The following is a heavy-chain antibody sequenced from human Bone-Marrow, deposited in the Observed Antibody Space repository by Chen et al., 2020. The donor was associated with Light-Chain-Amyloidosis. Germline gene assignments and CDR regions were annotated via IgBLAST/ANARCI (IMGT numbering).Heavy chain of an antibody. D-gene: IGHD5-12*01. J-gene: IGHJ4*02. CDR3: ARRRDGYNFDY. V-gene: IGHV5-51*01. Sequence: EVQLEQSGPEVKKPGESLKISCKGSGYTFPNYWIGWVRQMPGKGLEWRGVIYPDDSDARYSPSFEGQVTSSVDKSITTAYLQWRSLKASDTAMYYCARRRDGYNFDYWGQGTLVTVAS. CDR2: IYPDDSDA. CDR1: GYTFPNYW.